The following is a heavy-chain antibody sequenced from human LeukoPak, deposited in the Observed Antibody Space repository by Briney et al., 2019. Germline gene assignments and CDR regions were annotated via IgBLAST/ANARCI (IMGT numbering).Heavy chain of an antibody. D-gene: IGHD6-19*01. J-gene: IGHJ1*01. CDR2: IYTDDSDT. V-gene: IGHV5-51*01. CDR3: AGRYSSGWYGFQH. CDR1: GYSFTSYW. Sequence: GESLKISCKHSGYSFTSYWIGWVRQMPGKGLEWMGIIYTDDSDTRYSPSFQGQVTVSVDKSICTAYLQWSSLKASDTAMYYCAGRYSSGWYGFQHWGQGTLVTVSS.